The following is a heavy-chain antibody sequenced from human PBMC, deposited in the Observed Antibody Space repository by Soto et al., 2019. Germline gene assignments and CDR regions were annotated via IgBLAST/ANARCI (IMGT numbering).Heavy chain of an antibody. J-gene: IGHJ4*02. V-gene: IGHV3-7*01. Sequence: AGGSLRLSCEASELTFSNYWMSWVRQAPGEGLEWVAIMKEDGSETYYVDSVKGRFTISRDNAKNSLHLQMNSLRVEDTAVYYCARARPGAYFDYWGQGTLVTVSS. CDR2: MKEDGSET. CDR1: ELTFSNYW. CDR3: ARARPGAYFDY.